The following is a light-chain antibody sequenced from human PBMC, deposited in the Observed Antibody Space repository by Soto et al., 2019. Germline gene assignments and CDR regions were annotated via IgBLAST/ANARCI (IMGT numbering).Light chain of an antibody. CDR3: QQSFSPLLT. Sequence: IQMTQSTSSVSASVGDRVTITCRASHTLNNYLTWFQQKPGKAPKVLIYAASTLQSGVPSRFSGSGSGAEFTLTISSLQPEDFATYYCQQSFSPLLTFGGGTKVDIK. V-gene: IGKV1-39*01. CDR1: HTLNNY. CDR2: AAS. J-gene: IGKJ4*01.